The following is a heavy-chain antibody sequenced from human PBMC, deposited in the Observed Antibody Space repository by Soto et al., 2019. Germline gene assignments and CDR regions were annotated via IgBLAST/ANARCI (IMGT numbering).Heavy chain of an antibody. CDR3: ATEGGGRANYYYYYGMDV. D-gene: IGHD2-15*01. Sequence: GSLRLSCAASGFTFSSYAMSWVRQAPGKGLEWVSAISGSGGSTYYADSVKGRFTISRDNSKNTLYLQMNSLRAEDTAVYYCATEGGGRANYYYYYGMDVWGQGTTVTVSS. V-gene: IGHV3-23*01. CDR1: GFTFSSYA. J-gene: IGHJ6*02. CDR2: ISGSGGST.